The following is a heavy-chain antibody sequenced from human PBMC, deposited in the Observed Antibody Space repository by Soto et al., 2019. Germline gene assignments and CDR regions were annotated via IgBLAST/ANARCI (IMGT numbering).Heavy chain of an antibody. D-gene: IGHD6-6*01. CDR1: GYTFASYA. CDR3: ARVGRRYSSSFQNYYGMDV. V-gene: IGHV1-3*01. CDR2: INAVNGNT. Sequence: ASVKVSCKASGYTFASYAMHWVRQAPGQRLEWMGWINAVNGNTKYSQKFQGRVTITRDTSASTAYMELSSLRSEDTAVYYCARVGRRYSSSFQNYYGMDVWGQGTTVTVSS. J-gene: IGHJ6*02.